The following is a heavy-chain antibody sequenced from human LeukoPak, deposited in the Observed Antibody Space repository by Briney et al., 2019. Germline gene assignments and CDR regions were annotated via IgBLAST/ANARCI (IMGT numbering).Heavy chain of an antibody. CDR3: ARDGLRFYGSGSYYGY. CDR2: ISSSSSYI. J-gene: IGHJ4*02. V-gene: IGHV3-21*04. Sequence: PGGSLRLSCAASGFTFSSYSMNWVRQAPGKGLEWVSSISSSSSYIYYADSVKGRFTISRDNAKNSLYLQMNSLRAEDTALYYCARDGLRFYGSGSYYGYWGQGTLVTVSS. CDR1: GFTFSSYS. D-gene: IGHD3-10*01.